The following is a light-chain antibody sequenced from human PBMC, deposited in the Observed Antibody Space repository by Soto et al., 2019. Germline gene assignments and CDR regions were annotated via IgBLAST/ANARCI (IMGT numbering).Light chain of an antibody. CDR3: QQSYNIPRT. CDR2: AAS. Sequence: DIQMTQSPSSLSASVGDSVTITCRASQTIGKYLNWYQQRPGRAPKLLIYAASSFQSGFPSRFSGSGSGTDFALTINSLQPEDFESYYCQQSYNIPRTFGRGTQVEI. J-gene: IGKJ4*02. V-gene: IGKV1-39*01. CDR1: QTIGKY.